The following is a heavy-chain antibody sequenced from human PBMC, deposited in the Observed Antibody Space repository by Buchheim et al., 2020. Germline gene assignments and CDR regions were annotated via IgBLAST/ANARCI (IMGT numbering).Heavy chain of an antibody. V-gene: IGHV4-34*01. J-gene: IGHJ6*02. CDR2: TNHSGST. D-gene: IGHD3-3*01. CDR1: GGSFSGYY. CDR3: ARSFFYYDFWSGPSPGMDV. Sequence: QVQLQQWGAGLLKPSETLSLTCAVYGGSFSGYYWSWIRQPPGKGLEWIGETNHSGSTNYNPSLKSRVTISVDTSKNQFSLKLSSVTAADTAVYYCARSFFYYDFWSGPSPGMDVWGQGTT.